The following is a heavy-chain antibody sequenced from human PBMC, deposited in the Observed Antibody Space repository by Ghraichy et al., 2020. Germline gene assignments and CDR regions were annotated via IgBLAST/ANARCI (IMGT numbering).Heavy chain of an antibody. CDR2: IKTRGEGGTR. V-gene: IGHV3-15*05. Sequence: GESLNISCAGSGFKMKDKWMSWVRQAPGKGLEWLARIKTRGEGGTRDYAEAVRGRVTVSRDDSKNMVFLQLTSLKTEDSGLYYCTTEPRAWRQGTLVTVSS. J-gene: IGHJ4*02. CDR3: TTEPRA. CDR1: GFKMKDKW.